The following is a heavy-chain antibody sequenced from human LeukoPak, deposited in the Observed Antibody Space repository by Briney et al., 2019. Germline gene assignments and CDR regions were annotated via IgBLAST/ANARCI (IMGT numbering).Heavy chain of an antibody. CDR3: ARGPHSFDSSGYPLYYYYYMDV. J-gene: IGHJ6*03. D-gene: IGHD3-22*01. V-gene: IGHV1-8*03. Sequence: GASVKVSCKASGYTITSYDINWVRQATGQGLEWMGWMNPNSGNTGYAQKFQGRVTITRNTSISTVYMELSSLRSEDTAVYYCARGPHSFDSSGYPLYYYYYMDVWGKGTTVTVSS. CDR1: GYTITSYD. CDR2: MNPNSGNT.